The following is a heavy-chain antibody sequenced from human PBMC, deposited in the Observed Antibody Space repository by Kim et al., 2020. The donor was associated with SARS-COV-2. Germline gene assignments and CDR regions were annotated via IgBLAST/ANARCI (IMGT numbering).Heavy chain of an antibody. CDR3: GGNWNDFDY. CDR2: GST. V-gene: IGHV4-39*01. J-gene: IGHJ4*02. Sequence: GSTYYHPSLKSRVTISVGTSKNQFSLKLSAVTAADTAVYYCGGNWNDFDYWGQGTLVTVSS. D-gene: IGHD1-1*01.